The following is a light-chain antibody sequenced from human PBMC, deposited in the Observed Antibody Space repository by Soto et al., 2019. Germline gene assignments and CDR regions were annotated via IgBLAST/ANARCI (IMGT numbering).Light chain of an antibody. CDR2: EVS. V-gene: IGLV2-14*01. CDR1: SSDVGDYNY. Sequence: QSALTQPASVSGSPGQSITISCTGTSSDVGDYNYVSWYQQHPGKAPKVMIYEVSSRPSGVSNRFSGSKFGNTASLSISGLQAEDEADYYCSSYTSSSTLVVFGGGTKLTVL. J-gene: IGLJ2*01. CDR3: SSYTSSSTLVV.